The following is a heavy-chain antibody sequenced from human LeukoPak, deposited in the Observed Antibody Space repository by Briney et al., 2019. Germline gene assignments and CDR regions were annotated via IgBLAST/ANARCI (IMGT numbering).Heavy chain of an antibody. V-gene: IGHV4-39*01. CDR3: ARQVGNYYFDY. Sequence: SETLSLTCTVSGGSISSSSYYWGWIRQPPGKGLEWIGEINHSGSTNYNPSLKSRVTISVDTSKNQFSLKLSSVTAADTAVYYCARQVGNYYFDYWGQGTLVTVSS. CDR2: INHSGST. J-gene: IGHJ4*02. D-gene: IGHD5-24*01. CDR1: GGSISSSSYY.